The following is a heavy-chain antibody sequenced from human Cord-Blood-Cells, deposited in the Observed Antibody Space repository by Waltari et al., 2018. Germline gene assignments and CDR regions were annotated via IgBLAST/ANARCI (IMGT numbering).Heavy chain of an antibody. J-gene: IGHJ1*01. D-gene: IGHD6-13*01. CDR2: IIPIFGTA. V-gene: IGHV1-69*01. Sequence: PGQGLEWMGGIIPIFGTANYAQKFQGRVTITADESTSTAYMELSSLRSEDTAVYYCARAGQQLVQYFQHWGQGTLVTVSS. CDR3: ARAGQQLVQYFQH.